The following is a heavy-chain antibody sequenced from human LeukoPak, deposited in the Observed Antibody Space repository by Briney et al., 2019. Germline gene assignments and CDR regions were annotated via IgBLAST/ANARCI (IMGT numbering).Heavy chain of an antibody. CDR2: IWYDGSNK. V-gene: IGHV3-33*01. D-gene: IGHD5-24*01. CDR3: ARGTVERSIDY. CDR1: GFTFSSYG. J-gene: IGHJ4*02. Sequence: GGSLRLSCAASGFTFSSYGMRWVRQAPGKGLEWVAVIWYDGSNKYYADSVKGRFTISRDNSKNTLYLQMNSLRAEDTAVYYCARGTVERSIDYWGQGTLVTVSS.